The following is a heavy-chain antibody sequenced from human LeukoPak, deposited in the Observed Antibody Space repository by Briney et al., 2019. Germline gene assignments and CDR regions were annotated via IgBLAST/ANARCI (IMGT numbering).Heavy chain of an antibody. CDR3: AKVHYYDSSGYYQAQPYDY. CDR2: ISGSGGST. CDR1: GFTFSSYA. J-gene: IGHJ4*02. V-gene: IGHV3-23*01. D-gene: IGHD3-22*01. Sequence: GGSLRLSCAASGFTFSSYAMSWARQAPGKGLEWVSAISGSGGSTYYADSVKGRFTISRDNSKNTLYLQMNSLRAEDTAVYYCAKVHYYDSSGYYQAQPYDYWGQGTLVTVSS.